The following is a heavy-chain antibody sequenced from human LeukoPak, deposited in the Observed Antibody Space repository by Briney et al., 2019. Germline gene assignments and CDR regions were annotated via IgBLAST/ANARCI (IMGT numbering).Heavy chain of an antibody. D-gene: IGHD2-2*01. V-gene: IGHV4-4*07. CDR2: FYTSGSA. Sequence: NPSETLSLTCNVSGGAISSYYWSWIRQPAGKELEWVGRFYTSGSANYNPSFNSRVTMSIDASKNQFSLKLSSVTAADTAVYYCARRVPAAMYWFDPWGQGTLVTVSS. CDR3: ARRVPAAMYWFDP. J-gene: IGHJ5*02. CDR1: GGAISSYY.